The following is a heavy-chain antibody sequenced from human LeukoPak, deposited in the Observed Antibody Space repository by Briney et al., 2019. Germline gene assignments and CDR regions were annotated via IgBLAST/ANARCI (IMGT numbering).Heavy chain of an antibody. V-gene: IGHV3-53*01. CDR3: ARVPRYCSGGSCHDY. CDR2: IYSGDTT. D-gene: IGHD2-15*01. CDR1: GFIVSSNY. Sequence: GGSLRLSCAASGFIVSSNYMSWVHQAPGKGLEWVSVIYSGDTTYYADSVKGRFTISRDSSKNTLYLQMNSLRAEDTAVYYCARVPRYCSGGSCHDYWGQGTLVTVSS. J-gene: IGHJ4*02.